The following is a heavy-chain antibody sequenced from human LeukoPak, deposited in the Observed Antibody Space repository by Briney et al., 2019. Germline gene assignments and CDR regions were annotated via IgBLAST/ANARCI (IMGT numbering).Heavy chain of an antibody. CDR2: IRFDGRDK. CDR3: AGGSSGWYSDY. CDR1: GFTFSAYG. Sequence: PGRSLRLSCAASGFTFSAYGIHWVRQAPGKGLEWVALIRFDGRDKYYADSVKGRFTISRDNSKNTLSLQMNSLRAEDTAMYYCAGGSSGWYSDYWGQGTLVTVSS. D-gene: IGHD6-19*01. V-gene: IGHV3-33*03. J-gene: IGHJ4*02.